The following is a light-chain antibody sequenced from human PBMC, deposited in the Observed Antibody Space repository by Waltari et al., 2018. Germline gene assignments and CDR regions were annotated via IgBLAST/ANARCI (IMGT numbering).Light chain of an antibody. Sequence: DIHLTQSPSTLSASVGDRVTITCRASQVIGTWLAWYQQKPGKVPKLLLYKASRLQSGVPSRFSGRGSGTEFTLTISSLQPEDFATFYCQQFDTYPWTFGQGTKVDIK. CDR2: KAS. J-gene: IGKJ1*01. V-gene: IGKV1-5*03. CDR1: QVIGTW. CDR3: QQFDTYPWT.